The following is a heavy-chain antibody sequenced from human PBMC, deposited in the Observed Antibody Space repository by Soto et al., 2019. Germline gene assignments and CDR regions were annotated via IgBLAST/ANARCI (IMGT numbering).Heavy chain of an antibody. V-gene: IGHV1-46*01. J-gene: IGHJ4*02. CDR2: INPSGGGT. CDR1: GYTFTNYY. Sequence: AASVKVSCKASGYTFTNYYIHWVRQAPGQGLEWMGIINPSGGGTTYAQNFQGRVTMTRDTSTSTVYMELSSLRSDDTAVYYCARDFPFYGGTHYDYWGQGTLVTVSS. D-gene: IGHD4-17*01. CDR3: ARDFPFYGGTHYDY.